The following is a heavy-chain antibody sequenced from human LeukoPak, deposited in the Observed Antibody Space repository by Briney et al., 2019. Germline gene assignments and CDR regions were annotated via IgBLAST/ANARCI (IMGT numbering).Heavy chain of an antibody. J-gene: IGHJ4*02. D-gene: IGHD1-26*01. CDR3: ARGALHFFDN. V-gene: IGHV3-30-3*01. CDR1: GFTFSTYA. CDR2: ISYNEYNK. Sequence: PGRSLRLSCAASGFTFSTYAMHWVRQAPGKGLEWVAFISYNEYNKDYADSVKGRFTISRDNSKNTLLLQINSLRAEDTAVYFCARGALHFFDNWGQGTLVTVSS.